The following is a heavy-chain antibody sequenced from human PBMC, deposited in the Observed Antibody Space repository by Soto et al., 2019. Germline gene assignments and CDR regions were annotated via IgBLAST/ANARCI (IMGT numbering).Heavy chain of an antibody. CDR1: GDSVSSNSAA. Sequence: SQSLSLTRAMSGDSVSSNSAAWNWIRQSPSRGLEWLGGTYYRSKQYNEYAVTVKSRIPITPPTSNNNFYLQLNYLTPEHTAAYFCARDLRRTVTTFDYWGQGTLVTVSS. CDR3: ARDLRRTVTTFDY. J-gene: IGHJ4*02. V-gene: IGHV6-1*01. D-gene: IGHD4-17*01. CDR2: TYYRSKQYN.